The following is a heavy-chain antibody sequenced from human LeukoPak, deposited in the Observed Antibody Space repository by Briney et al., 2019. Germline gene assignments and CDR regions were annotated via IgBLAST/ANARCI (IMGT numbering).Heavy chain of an antibody. CDR3: ARRGIAAPGDTYYYMDV. CDR2: SISSSSYT. Sequence: GGSLRLSCAASGFTFSSYCMSCVSRHPRRGLEWVLCSISSSSYTYYTQSVKGRVTISRDKAKKSLYLQMNSLRAEDTAVYYCARRGIAAPGDTYYYMDVWGRGTPVRVSS. V-gene: IGHV3-21*01. J-gene: IGHJ6*03. D-gene: IGHD6-13*01. CDR1: GFTFSSYC.